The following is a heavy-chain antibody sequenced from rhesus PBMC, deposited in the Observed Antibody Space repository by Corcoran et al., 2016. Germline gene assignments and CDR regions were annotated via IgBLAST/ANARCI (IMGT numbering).Heavy chain of an antibody. J-gene: IGHJ6*01. CDR3: ATGNGLDS. D-gene: IGHD7-45*01. CDR1: GFPFSAHA. V-gene: IGHV3-136*01. CDR2: ISYTGKTK. Sequence: EVQLVESGGGLVQPGGSLRLSCAASGFPFSAHAMNWFPQPPGKGLVGGSYISYTGKTKYYADSVKGRFTISRDNAKNSLSLQMSSLRAEDTAVYYCATGNGLDSWGQGVVVTVSS.